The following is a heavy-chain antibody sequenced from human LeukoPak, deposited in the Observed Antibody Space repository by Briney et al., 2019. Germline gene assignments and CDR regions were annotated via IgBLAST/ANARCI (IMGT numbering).Heavy chain of an antibody. CDR2: ISTNGGTT. D-gene: IGHD4-17*01. CDR1: GFTFSTYA. Sequence: GGSLRLSCSASGFTFSTYAMYWVRQAPGKGLEYVSAISTNGGTTYYAESSRGRFAISRDNTKNTLYLQMSSLRADDTAVYYCVKGPGPTVNYYFDFWGQGTLVTVSS. V-gene: IGHV3-64D*06. J-gene: IGHJ4*02. CDR3: VKGPGPTVNYYFDF.